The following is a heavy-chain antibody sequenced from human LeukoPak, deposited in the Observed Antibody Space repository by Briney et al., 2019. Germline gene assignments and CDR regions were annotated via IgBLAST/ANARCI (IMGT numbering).Heavy chain of an antibody. CDR2: IGAYNGNT. CDR3: AREPPYCGGDCYRGAFDI. V-gene: IGHV1-18*01. D-gene: IGHD2-21*02. Sequence: GASVKVSCKASGYTFTSYGISWVRQAPGQGLEWMGWIGAYNGNTNYAQKLQGRVTMTTDTSTSTAYMELSSLRSEDTAVYYCAREPPYCGGDCYRGAFDIWGQGTMVTVSS. CDR1: GYTFTSYG. J-gene: IGHJ3*02.